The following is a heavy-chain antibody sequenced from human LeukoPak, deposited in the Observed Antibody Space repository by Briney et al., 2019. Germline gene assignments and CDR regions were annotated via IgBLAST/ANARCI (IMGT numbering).Heavy chain of an antibody. CDR1: GGSISSGSYY. J-gene: IGHJ4*02. D-gene: IGHD6-13*01. CDR2: IYTSGST. V-gene: IGHV4-61*02. Sequence: PSETLSLTCTVSGGSISSGSYYWSWIRQPAGKGLEWIGRIYTSGSTNYNPSLKSRVTISVDTSKNQFSLKLSSVTAADTAVYYCARLRIAAADDWGQGTLVTVSS. CDR3: ARLRIAAADD.